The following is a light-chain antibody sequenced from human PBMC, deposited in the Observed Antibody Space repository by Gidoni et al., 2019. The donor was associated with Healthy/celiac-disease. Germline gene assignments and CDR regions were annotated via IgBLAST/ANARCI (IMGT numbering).Light chain of an antibody. V-gene: IGKV1-39*01. Sequence: DIQMTQAPSSLSAAVGDRVTITCLARQSISSYLNWYQQKPGQAPKLLIYAASSLQSGVPSRFSGSGSGTDFTLTISSLQPEAFATYYCQQSYSTPLTFGGGTKVEIK. J-gene: IGKJ4*01. CDR2: AAS. CDR3: QQSYSTPLT. CDR1: QSISSY.